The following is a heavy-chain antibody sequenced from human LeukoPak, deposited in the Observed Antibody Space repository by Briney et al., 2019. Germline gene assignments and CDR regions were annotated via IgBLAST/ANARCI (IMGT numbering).Heavy chain of an antibody. D-gene: IGHD1-26*01. Sequence: GGSMRLSCAASGFTFSSYGMHWVRQAPGKGLEWVAFIRYDGSNKYYTDSVKGRFTISRDNSKNTLYLQMNSLRAEDTAVYYCAKGRGWEASYYYYYMDVWGKGTTVTISS. CDR1: GFTFSSYG. V-gene: IGHV3-30*02. J-gene: IGHJ6*03. CDR3: AKGRGWEASYYYYYMDV. CDR2: IRYDGSNK.